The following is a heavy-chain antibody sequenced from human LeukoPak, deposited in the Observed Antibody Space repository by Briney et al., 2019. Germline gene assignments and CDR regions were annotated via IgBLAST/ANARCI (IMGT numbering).Heavy chain of an antibody. D-gene: IGHD6-6*01. Sequence: PSESLCLTCAVSGGSISSGGYYWGCVPEPPGKGLGCIGDIYHSGSTYYNPSLKSRVTISVDRSKNQFSLKLSSVTAADTAVYYCARDQQLVPPYYFDYWGQGTLVTVSS. V-gene: IGHV4-30-2*01. CDR1: GGSISSGGYY. CDR3: ARDQQLVPPYYFDY. J-gene: IGHJ4*02. CDR2: IYHSGST.